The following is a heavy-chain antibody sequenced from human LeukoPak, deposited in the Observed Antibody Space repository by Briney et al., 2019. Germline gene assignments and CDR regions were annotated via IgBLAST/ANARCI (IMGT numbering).Heavy chain of an antibody. CDR2: IKQDGSDN. D-gene: IGHD1-26*01. Sequence: GGSLRLSCAASGFNFDIYWMSWVRQAPGKGLEWVANIKQDGSDNYHVDSVRGRFTISRDNGNNILYLQMNSLRAEDTAVYYCAREVRYSGSYSYFDYWGQGTLVTVSS. CDR1: GFNFDIYW. V-gene: IGHV3-7*01. J-gene: IGHJ4*02. CDR3: AREVRYSGSYSYFDY.